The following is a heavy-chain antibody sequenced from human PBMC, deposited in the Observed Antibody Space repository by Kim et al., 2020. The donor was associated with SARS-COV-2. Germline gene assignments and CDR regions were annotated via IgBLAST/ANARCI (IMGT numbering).Heavy chain of an antibody. CDR2: MNPNSGNT. D-gene: IGHD3-3*01. CDR1: GYTFTSYD. J-gene: IGHJ6*02. CDR3: ARVPAAGTIFGVVIKRYYGMDV. V-gene: IGHV1-8*01. Sequence: ASVKVSCKASGYTFTSYDINWVRQATGQGLEWMRWMNPNSGNTGYAQKFQGRVTMTRNTSISTAYMELSSLRSEDTAVYYCARVPAAGTIFGVVIKRYYGMDVWGQGTTVTVSS.